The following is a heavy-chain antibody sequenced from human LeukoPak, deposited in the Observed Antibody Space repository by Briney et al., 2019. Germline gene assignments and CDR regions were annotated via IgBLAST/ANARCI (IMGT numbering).Heavy chain of an antibody. CDR3: ARVGLPTYYDFWSGPLGWDYYYYYMDV. CDR1: GYTFTSYG. Sequence: ASVKVSCKASGYTFTSYGISWVRQAPGQGLEWMGWINPNSGGTNYAQKFQGRVTMTRDTSISTAYMGLSRLRSDDTAVYYCARVGLPTYYDFWSGPLGWDYYYYYMDVWGKGTTVTVSS. D-gene: IGHD3-3*01. J-gene: IGHJ6*03. V-gene: IGHV1-2*02. CDR2: INPNSGGT.